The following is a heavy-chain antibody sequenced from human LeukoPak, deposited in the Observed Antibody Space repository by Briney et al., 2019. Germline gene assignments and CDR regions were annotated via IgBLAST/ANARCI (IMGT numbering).Heavy chain of an antibody. J-gene: IGHJ4*02. CDR3: AKKNGDSSGYYLYYFDY. CDR2: ISGSGGST. V-gene: IGHV3-23*01. Sequence: GGSLRLSCAASGFTFSSYAMSWVRQAPGKGLEWVSAISGSGGSTYYADSVKGRFTISRDNSKNTLYPQLNSLRAEDTAVYYCAKKNGDSSGYYLYYFDYWGQGTLVTVFS. D-gene: IGHD3-22*01. CDR1: GFTFSSYA.